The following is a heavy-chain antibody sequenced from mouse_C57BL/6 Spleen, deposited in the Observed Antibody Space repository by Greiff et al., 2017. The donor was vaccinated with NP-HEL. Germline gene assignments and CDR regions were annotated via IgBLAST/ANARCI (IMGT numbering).Heavy chain of an antibody. CDR3: ARSPYSNYGRDAMDY. V-gene: IGHV1-64*01. Sequence: QVQLQQPGAELVKPGASVKLSCKASGYTFTSYWMHWVKQRPGQGLEWIGMIHPNSGSTNYNEKFKSKATLTVDKSSSTAYIQLSSLTSEDSAVYYCARSPYSNYGRDAMDYWGQGTSVTVSS. D-gene: IGHD2-5*01. CDR2: IHPNSGST. CDR1: GYTFTSYW. J-gene: IGHJ4*01.